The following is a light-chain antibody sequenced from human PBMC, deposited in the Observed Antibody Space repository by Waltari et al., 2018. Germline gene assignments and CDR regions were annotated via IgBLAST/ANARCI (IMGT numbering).Light chain of an antibody. CDR3: CSFASGSTWV. J-gene: IGLJ3*02. CDR2: EGS. V-gene: IGLV2-23*01. Sequence: QSALTQPASVSGSPGQSLTISCTGTSSDLGSYNIVSWYQQHPGKAPKVISYEGSKRPSGVSYRFSGSKSGNTASLTISGLQAEDEADYYCCSFASGSTWVFGGGTKLTVL. CDR1: SSDLGSYNI.